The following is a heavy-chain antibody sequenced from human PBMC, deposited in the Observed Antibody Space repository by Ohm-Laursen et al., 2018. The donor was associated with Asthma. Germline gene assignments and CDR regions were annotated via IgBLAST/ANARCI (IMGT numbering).Heavy chain of an antibody. CDR1: GFTFSSYA. CDR2: ISYDGSNK. V-gene: IGHV3-30-3*01. Sequence: SLRLSCSASGFTFSSYAMHWVRQAPGKGLEWVAVISYDGSNKYYADSVKGRFTISRDNSKNTLYLQMNSLRAEDTAVYYCAKGNRQWLVGGLDYWGQGTLVTVSS. CDR3: AKGNRQWLVGGLDY. J-gene: IGHJ4*02. D-gene: IGHD6-19*01.